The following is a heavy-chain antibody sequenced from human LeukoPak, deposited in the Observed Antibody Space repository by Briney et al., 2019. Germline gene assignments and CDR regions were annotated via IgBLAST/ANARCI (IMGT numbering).Heavy chain of an antibody. CDR2: ISYDGSNK. D-gene: IGHD3-22*01. Sequence: GGPLRLSCAASGFTFSSYAMHWVRQAPGKGLEWVAVISYDGSNKYYADSVKGRFTISRDNSKNTLYLQMNSLRAEDTAVYYCARDSYYDSSGYFDAFDIWGQGTMVTVSS. CDR3: ARDSYYDSSGYFDAFDI. V-gene: IGHV3-30-3*01. J-gene: IGHJ3*02. CDR1: GFTFSSYA.